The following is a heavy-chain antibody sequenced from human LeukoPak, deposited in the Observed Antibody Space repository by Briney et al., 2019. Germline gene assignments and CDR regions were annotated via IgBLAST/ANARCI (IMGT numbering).Heavy chain of an antibody. CDR2: ISYDGRHT. D-gene: IGHD2-15*01. CDR1: GFTLSSSA. V-gene: IGHV3-30*04. CDR3: ARDQAGYCSAGSCYEGFDY. J-gene: IGHJ4*02. Sequence: GGSLRLSCAASGFTLSSSAMHWVRQTPGKGLEWVAAISYDGRHTYYADSVKGRFTISRDNSKSILHVQMNSLRPEDTAVYYCARDQAGYCSAGSCYEGFDYWGQGTLVTVSS.